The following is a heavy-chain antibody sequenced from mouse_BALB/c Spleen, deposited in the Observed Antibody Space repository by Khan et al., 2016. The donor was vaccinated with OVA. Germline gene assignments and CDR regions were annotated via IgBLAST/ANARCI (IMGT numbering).Heavy chain of an antibody. Sequence: QVQLKESGPGLVAPSQSLSITCTVSGFSLTSYGVHWVRQPPGKGLEWLGVIWAGGSTNYNSALISRLSISRDNSKSQVFLKMNSLQTDDTAMYYCARGDYGNLYYFDYWGQGTTLTVSS. J-gene: IGHJ2*01. CDR2: IWAGGST. CDR1: GFSLTSYG. D-gene: IGHD2-1*01. CDR3: ARGDYGNLYYFDY. V-gene: IGHV2-9*02.